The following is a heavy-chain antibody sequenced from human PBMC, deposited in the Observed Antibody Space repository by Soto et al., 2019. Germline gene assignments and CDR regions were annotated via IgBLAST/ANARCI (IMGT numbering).Heavy chain of an antibody. V-gene: IGHV1-18*01. CDR3: ARVQGYCSGGSCLAYYYGMDV. CDR2: ISAYNGNT. Sequence: QVQLVQSGAEVKKPGASVKVSCKASGYTFTSYGISWVRQAPGQGLEWMGWISAYNGNTNYAQKLQGRVTMTTDTSTSTAYIELRSLRSDDTAVYYCARVQGYCSGGSCLAYYYGMDVWGQGTTVTVSS. J-gene: IGHJ6*02. D-gene: IGHD2-15*01. CDR1: GYTFTSYG.